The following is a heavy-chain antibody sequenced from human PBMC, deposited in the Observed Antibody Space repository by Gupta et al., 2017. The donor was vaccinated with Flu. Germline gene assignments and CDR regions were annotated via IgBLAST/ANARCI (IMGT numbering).Heavy chain of an antibody. D-gene: IGHD2-2*02. CDR2: INPHSGTT. V-gene: IGHV1-2*06. J-gene: IGHJ5*02. CDR3: AREKHCSTSSCYRWFDP. CDR1: EYTFTAYY. Sequence: QVQLVQSGAEVKKPGASVKVSCKASEYTFTAYYIQWVRQAPGQGLEWMGRINPHSGTTNYEQKFQGRVTVTMDTSISTAYMDLSRLRSDDTAVYYCAREKHCSTSSCYRWFDPWGQGTLVTVSS.